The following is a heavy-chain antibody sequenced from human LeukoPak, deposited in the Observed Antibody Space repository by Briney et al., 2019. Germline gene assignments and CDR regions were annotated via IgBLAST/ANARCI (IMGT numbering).Heavy chain of an antibody. Sequence: GASVKVSCKASGGTFSSYAISWVRQAPGQGLEWMGGIIPIFGTANYAQKFQGRVTITADESTSTAYMELSSLRSEDTAVYYCARDGYCGGDCPLEYWGQGTLVTVSS. CDR1: GGTFSSYA. CDR3: ARDGYCGGDCPLEY. V-gene: IGHV1-69*13. D-gene: IGHD2-21*02. CDR2: IIPIFGTA. J-gene: IGHJ4*02.